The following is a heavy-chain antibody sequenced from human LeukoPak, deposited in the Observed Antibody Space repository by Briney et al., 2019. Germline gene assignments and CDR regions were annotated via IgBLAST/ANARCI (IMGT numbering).Heavy chain of an antibody. CDR2: IYYSGST. CDR1: GGSISSYY. CDR3: ARDQYYYYYGMDV. J-gene: IGHJ6*02. V-gene: IGHV4-59*01. Sequence: SETLSLTCTVSGGSISSYYWSWIRQPPGKGLEWIGYIYYSGSTNYNPSLKSRVTISVDTSKNQSSLKLSSVTAADTAVYYCARDQYYYYYGMDVWGQGTTVTVSS.